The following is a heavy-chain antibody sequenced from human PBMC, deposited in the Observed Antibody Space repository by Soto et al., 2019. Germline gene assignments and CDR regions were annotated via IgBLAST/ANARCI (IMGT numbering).Heavy chain of an antibody. V-gene: IGHV3-43*01. CDR3: AKGHRPRSYYYYGLDV. Sequence: GGSLRLSCAASGFTFDDYTMHWVRQAPGKGMEWVSLISWDGGSTYYADSVKGRFTISRDNSKNSLYLQMNSLRTEDTALYYCAKGHRPRSYYYYGLDVWGQGTTVTVSS. J-gene: IGHJ6*02. CDR2: ISWDGGST. CDR1: GFTFDDYT.